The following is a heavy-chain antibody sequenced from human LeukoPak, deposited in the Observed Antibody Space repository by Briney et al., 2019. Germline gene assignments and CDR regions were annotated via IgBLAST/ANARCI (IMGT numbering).Heavy chain of an antibody. D-gene: IGHD4-23*01. CDR2: IRNKNNNYAT. V-gene: IGHV3-73*01. CDR3: AREIGSVGGNSFDY. CDR1: GFSFRASA. J-gene: IGHJ4*02. Sequence: GGSLRLSCAGSGFSFRASAMHWVRQASGKGLEWVGRIRNKNNNYATTYGESVKGRFTISRDDSKNMAFLQMNSLKTEDTAVYYCAREIGSVGGNSFDYWGQGTLVTVSS.